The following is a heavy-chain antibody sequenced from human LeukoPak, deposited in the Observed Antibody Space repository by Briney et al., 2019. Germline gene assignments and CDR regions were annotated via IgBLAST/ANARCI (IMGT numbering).Heavy chain of an antibody. V-gene: IGHV1-2*02. CDR3: ARGPNHYYYMDV. D-gene: IGHD2-8*01. CDR2: INPGGGVT. CDR1: GYTFTGYY. Sequence: ASVTVSCKASGYTFTGYYMHWVRQAPGQGLEGMGWINPGGGVTKSAQRFQGRVTMTTDKSINTVYMELSRLTSDDTAVYFCARGPNHYYYMDVWGTGTTVTVSS. J-gene: IGHJ6*03.